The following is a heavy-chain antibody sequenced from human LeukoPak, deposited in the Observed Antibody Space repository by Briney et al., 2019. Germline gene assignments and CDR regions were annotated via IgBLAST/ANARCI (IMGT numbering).Heavy chain of an antibody. CDR3: ASSTITATLDY. CDR1: GFTFSSYA. V-gene: IGHV3-33*08. Sequence: GGSLRLSCAASGFTFSSYAMHWVRQAPGKGLEWVAVIWYDGSNKYYADSVTGRFTISRDNSKNTLYLQMNSLRAEDTAVYYCASSTITATLDYWGQGTLVTVSS. J-gene: IGHJ4*02. D-gene: IGHD5-24*01. CDR2: IWYDGSNK.